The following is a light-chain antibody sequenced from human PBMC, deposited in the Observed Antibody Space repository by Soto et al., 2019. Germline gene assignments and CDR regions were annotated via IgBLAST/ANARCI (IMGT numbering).Light chain of an antibody. CDR3: QQLNSYRYT. Sequence: DIQLTQSPSFLSASVGDRVTLTCRASQGISSYSAWYQQKPGKAPKLLIYAASTLQSGVPSRFSGSGSGTEFALTVSSLQPEDFGIYCCQQLNSYRYTFGQGTKLESK. J-gene: IGKJ2*01. CDR1: QGISSY. CDR2: AAS. V-gene: IGKV1-9*01.